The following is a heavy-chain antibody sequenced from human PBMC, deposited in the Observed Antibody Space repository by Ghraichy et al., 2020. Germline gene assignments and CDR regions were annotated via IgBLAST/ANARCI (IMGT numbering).Heavy chain of an antibody. Sequence: SETLSLTCAVYGGSFSDHYWSWIRQPPGKGLEWIGEINHSGSTNYNPSLKSRVTISVDTSKNQFSLKLSSMTAADTALYFCASRYCSGGTCHPQDYWGQGIRVTVSS. J-gene: IGHJ4*02. CDR1: GGSFSDHY. CDR3: ASRYCSGGTCHPQDY. D-gene: IGHD2-15*01. CDR2: INHSGST. V-gene: IGHV4-34*01.